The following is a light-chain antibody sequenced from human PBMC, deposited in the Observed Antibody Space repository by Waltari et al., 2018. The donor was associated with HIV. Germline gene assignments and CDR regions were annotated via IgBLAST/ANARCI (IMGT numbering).Light chain of an antibody. J-gene: IGLJ3*02. CDR3: SSYAGSNNRWV. V-gene: IGLV2-8*01. Sequence: QSALTQPPSASGSPDQTATISCTGPSSAVGGYNYGSWYQHHPGNAPKLMLYEVSKRPSGVPDRFSGSKSGSTASLTVSGLQAEDEADYYCSSYAGSNNRWVFGGGTKLTAL. CDR1: SSAVGGYNY. CDR2: EVS.